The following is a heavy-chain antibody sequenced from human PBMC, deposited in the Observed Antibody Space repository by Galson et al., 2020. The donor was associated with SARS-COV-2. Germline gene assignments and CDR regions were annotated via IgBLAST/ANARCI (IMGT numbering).Heavy chain of an antibody. CDR2: ITRNGGST. V-gene: IGHV3-20*01. D-gene: IGHD6-13*01. J-gene: IGHJ4*02. Sequence: GESLKISCAVSGFTFDDYGMSWVRQVPGKGLEWVSGITRNGGSTDYADSVEGRFTISRDNAKNSLSLQMNSLRAEDKALYHCVRGFLAGPFDFWGQGTLVTVSP. CDR1: GFTFDDYG. CDR3: VRGFLAGPFDF.